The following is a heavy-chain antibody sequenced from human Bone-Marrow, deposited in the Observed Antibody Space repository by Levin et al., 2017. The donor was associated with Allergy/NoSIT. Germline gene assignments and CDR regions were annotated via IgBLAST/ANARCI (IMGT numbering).Heavy chain of an antibody. CDR1: GGSFSGYY. D-gene: IGHD2-2*01. CDR3: ARLWEFQLQSLDY. CDR2: INHSGST. V-gene: IGHV4-34*01. J-gene: IGHJ4*02. Sequence: SETLSLTCAVYGGSFSGYYWNWIRQAPGKGLEWIGEINHSGSTYYHPSLKSRVTISVDTSKNQFSLKLSCVTAADTAVYDCARLWEFQLQSLDYWGQGFLVTVSS.